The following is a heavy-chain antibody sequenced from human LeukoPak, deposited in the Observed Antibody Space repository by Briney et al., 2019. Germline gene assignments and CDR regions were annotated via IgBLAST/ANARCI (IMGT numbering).Heavy chain of an antibody. Sequence: SETLSLTCTVSGGFICNYYWSWIRRPAGKGLEWIGGIYTSGSTNYNFSLKSGVTMSVDTSKNQFSLRLCAVTAADTGVYLCGRVRFFDSSALTRTRTYYFDYWGQGPLVTLSS. V-gene: IGHV4-4*07. CDR1: GGFICNYY. CDR2: IYTSGST. J-gene: IGHJ4*02. D-gene: IGHD3-22*01. CDR3: GRVRFFDSSALTRTRTYYFDY.